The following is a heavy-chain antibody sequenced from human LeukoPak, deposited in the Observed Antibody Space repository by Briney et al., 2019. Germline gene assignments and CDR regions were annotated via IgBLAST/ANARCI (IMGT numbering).Heavy chain of an antibody. CDR1: GTSLNIDRVG. D-gene: IGHD4-17*01. J-gene: IGHJ4*02. CDR3: AHHTVDYVDFYFDY. Sequence: SGPTLVNPTQTLTLTCTVSGTSLNIDRVGVGWIRQPPGKALEWLASIYWNDDKRYSPSLKSRLTITKDTSKNQVVLTMTNMDPVDTATYYCAHHTVDYVDFYFDYWGQGTLVTVSS. V-gene: IGHV2-5*01. CDR2: IYWNDDK.